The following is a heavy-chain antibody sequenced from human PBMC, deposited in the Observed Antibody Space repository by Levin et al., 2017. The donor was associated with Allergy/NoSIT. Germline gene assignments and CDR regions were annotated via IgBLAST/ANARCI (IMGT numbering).Heavy chain of an antibody. CDR3: ARFDAGRSSGWFGGDY. J-gene: IGHJ4*02. V-gene: IGHV3-53*01. Sequence: QAGGSLRLSCAASGFTVSSNYMSWVRQAPGKGLEWVSVIYSGGSTYYADSVKGRFTISRDNSKNTLYLQMNSLRAEDTAVYYCARFDAGRSSGWFGGDYWGQGTLVTVSS. CDR1: GFTVSSNY. D-gene: IGHD6-19*01. CDR2: IYSGGST.